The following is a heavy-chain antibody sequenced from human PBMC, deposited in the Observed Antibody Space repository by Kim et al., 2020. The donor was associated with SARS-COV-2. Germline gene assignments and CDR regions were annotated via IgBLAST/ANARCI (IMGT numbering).Heavy chain of an antibody. CDR3: ARESHYYDSSGYHTRTLRWYFDL. V-gene: IGHV4-4*02. CDR1: GGSISSSNW. Sequence: SETLSLTCAVSGGSISSSNWWSWVRQPPGKGLEWIGEIYHSGSTNYNPSLKSRVTISVDKSKNQFSLKLSSVTAADTAVYYCARESHYYDSSGYHTRTLRWYFDLWGRGTLVTVSS. D-gene: IGHD3-22*01. CDR2: IYHSGST. J-gene: IGHJ2*01.